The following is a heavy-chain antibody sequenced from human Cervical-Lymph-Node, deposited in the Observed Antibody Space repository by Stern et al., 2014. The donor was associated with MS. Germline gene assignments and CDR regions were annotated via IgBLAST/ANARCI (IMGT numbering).Heavy chain of an antibody. J-gene: IGHJ4*02. CDR1: GYTFTNYA. Sequence: VQLVESGSELKKPGASVKVSCKASGYTFTNYAMNWVRQATGQGLEWMGWINTNTGNPTYAQGFTGRFVFSLDTSVSTAYLQISSLEAEDTAVYYCARDGWGDCSSSSCFDYWGQGTLVTVSS. V-gene: IGHV7-4-1*02. CDR2: INTNTGNP. CDR3: ARDGWGDCSSSSCFDY. D-gene: IGHD2-2*01.